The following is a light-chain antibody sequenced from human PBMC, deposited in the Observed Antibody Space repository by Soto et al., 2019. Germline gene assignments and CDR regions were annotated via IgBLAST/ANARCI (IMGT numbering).Light chain of an antibody. CDR2: GAS. CDR1: QSVSSSY. CDR3: QQYGRT. J-gene: IGKJ1*01. V-gene: IGKV3-20*01. Sequence: IVLTQSPGTLSVSPGERATLSCRASQSVSSSYLALYQQKPGQAPRLLIYGASSRATGIPDMCSGSGSGTDFTLTISRLEPEDFAVYYCQQYGRTFCQGTKVDIK.